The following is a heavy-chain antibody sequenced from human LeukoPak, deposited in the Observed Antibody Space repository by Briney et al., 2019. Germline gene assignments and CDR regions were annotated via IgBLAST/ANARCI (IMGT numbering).Heavy chain of an antibody. Sequence: PSETLSLTCTVSGDSFSNYFWTWIRQPAGKGLEWIGRIYTSGSTNFNPSLKSRVAMSIDTSKNQFSLKLNSVTAADTAVYYCARHRLMEYYYYYYYMDVWGKGTTVTVSS. V-gene: IGHV4-4*07. CDR2: IYTSGST. CDR3: ARHRLMEYYYYYYYMDV. D-gene: IGHD3-3*01. CDR1: GDSFSNYF. J-gene: IGHJ6*03.